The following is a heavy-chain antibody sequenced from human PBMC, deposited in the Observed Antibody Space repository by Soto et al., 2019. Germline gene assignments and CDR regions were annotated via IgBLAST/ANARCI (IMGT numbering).Heavy chain of an antibody. J-gene: IGHJ6*02. V-gene: IGHV3-30*18. CDR1: GFTFSSYG. CDR2: IPYDGSNK. D-gene: IGHD6-13*01. Sequence: QAGGSLRLSCAASGFTFSSYGMHWVRQAPGKGLEWVAVIPYDGSNKYYADSVKARFTISRDNSKNTLYLQMNSLRAEDTAVYYCAKDLIAAAGNNGMDVWGQGTTVTVSS. CDR3: AKDLIAAAGNNGMDV.